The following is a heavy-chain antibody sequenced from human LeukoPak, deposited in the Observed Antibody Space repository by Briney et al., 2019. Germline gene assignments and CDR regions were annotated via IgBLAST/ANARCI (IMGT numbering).Heavy chain of an antibody. Sequence: SETLSLTCAVYGGSFSGYYWSWIRQPPGKGLEWIGEINHSGSTNYNPSLNSRVTISVVTSKDQFTLQLNSVTAADTAVYYCVRHDGRGGATMGAFDSWGQGSLVTVSS. V-gene: IGHV4-34*01. CDR1: GGSFSGYY. CDR3: VRHDGRGGATMGAFDS. J-gene: IGHJ5*01. D-gene: IGHD4/OR15-4a*01. CDR2: INHSGST.